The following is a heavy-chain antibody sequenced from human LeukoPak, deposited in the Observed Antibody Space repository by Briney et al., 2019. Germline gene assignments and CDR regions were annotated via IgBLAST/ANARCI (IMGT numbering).Heavy chain of an antibody. Sequence: PGGSLRLSCAASGFTFSSYWMSWVRQAPGKGLEWVANIKQDGSEKYYVDSVKGRFTISRDNAKNPLYLQMNSLRAEDTAVYYCARDPLSSYTDYWGQGTLVTVSS. CDR2: IKQDGSEK. CDR1: GFTFSSYW. D-gene: IGHD2-2*02. CDR3: ARDPLSSYTDY. J-gene: IGHJ4*02. V-gene: IGHV3-7*01.